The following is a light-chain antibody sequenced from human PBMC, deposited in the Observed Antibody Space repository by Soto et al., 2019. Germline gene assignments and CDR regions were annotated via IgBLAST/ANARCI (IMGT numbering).Light chain of an antibody. CDR1: SSDVGAYNY. Sequence: QSALTQPPSASGSPGQSVTISCTGNSSDVGAYNYVSWYQHHPGKAPKVMIFDVSERPSGVPDRFSGSKSGNTASLTISGLQAEDEGDYYCCSYAGTYSWVFGGGTKLTVL. CDR2: DVS. J-gene: IGLJ3*02. V-gene: IGLV2-11*01. CDR3: CSYAGTYSWV.